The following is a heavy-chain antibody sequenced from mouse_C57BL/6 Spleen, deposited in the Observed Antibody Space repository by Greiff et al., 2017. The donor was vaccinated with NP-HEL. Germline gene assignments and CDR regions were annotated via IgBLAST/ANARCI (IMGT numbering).Heavy chain of an antibody. D-gene: IGHD2-2*01. CDR3: ARSRGYDVAWFAY. V-gene: IGHV1-26*01. CDR1: GYTFTDYY. J-gene: IGHJ3*01. CDR2: INPNNGGT. Sequence: EVQLQQSGPELVKPGASVKISCKASGYTFTDYYMNWVKQSHGKSLEWIGDINPNNGGTSYNQKFKGKATLTVDKSSSTAYMELRSLTSEDSAVYYCARSRGYDVAWFAYWGQGTLVTVSA.